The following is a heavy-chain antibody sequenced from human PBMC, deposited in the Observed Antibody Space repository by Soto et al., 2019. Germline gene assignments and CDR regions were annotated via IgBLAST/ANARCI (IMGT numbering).Heavy chain of an antibody. J-gene: IGHJ5*02. CDR2: ISDDGGNE. CDR1: EFTFRSYA. V-gene: IGHV3-30-3*01. D-gene: IGHD2-2*01. Sequence: PGGSLRLSCAASEFTFRSYAMHWVRQAPGRGLEWVAVISDDGGNEYYADSVKGRFTISRDNSKNTLYLQMNSLSAEDTAIYYCAREGLRNARRYNWFDPWGQGTLVTVSS. CDR3: AREGLRNARRYNWFDP.